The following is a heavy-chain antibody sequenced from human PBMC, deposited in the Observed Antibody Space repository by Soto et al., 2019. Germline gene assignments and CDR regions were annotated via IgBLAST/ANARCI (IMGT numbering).Heavy chain of an antibody. V-gene: IGHV3-23*01. D-gene: IGHD6-19*01. CDR3: ATGMTPVGWYDFDY. Sequence: GGSLRLSCAASGFKFSIYGMHWVRQAPGKGLEWVSVIVGSSGTTKYADSVKSRFTISRDNSKNTLFLQMNSLRDEDTAIYYCATGMTPVGWYDFDYWGQGTVVTVSS. CDR1: GFKFSIYG. CDR2: IVGSSGTT. J-gene: IGHJ4*02.